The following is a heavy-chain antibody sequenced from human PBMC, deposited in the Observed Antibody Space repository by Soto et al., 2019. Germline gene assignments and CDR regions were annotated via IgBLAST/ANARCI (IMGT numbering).Heavy chain of an antibody. J-gene: IGHJ5*02. D-gene: IGHD2-15*01. CDR3: ATLPPTIEVTVLPIPT. CDR1: GASVASSNW. V-gene: IGHV4-4*02. Sequence: VQLLQAGLGLVKPSGTLSLSCTVSGASVASSNWWSWVRQSPGKGLEWLVDIFHVGISNYNPSLRRRITISVAKSDNQFSLTLKYVTAADTAVYYCATLPPTIEVTVLPIPTWGQGTLVTVSS. CDR2: IFHVGIS.